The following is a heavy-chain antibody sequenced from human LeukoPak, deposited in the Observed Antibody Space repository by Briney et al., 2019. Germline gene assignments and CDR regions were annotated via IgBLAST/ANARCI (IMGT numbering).Heavy chain of an antibody. CDR1: NYSISSGYY. CDR3: ARDQEQWLSIDY. D-gene: IGHD6-19*01. J-gene: IGHJ4*02. V-gene: IGHV4-38-2*02. CDR2: IYHSGST. Sequence: PSETLSLTRAVSNYSISSGYYWGWIRQPPGKGLEWIGSIYHSGSTYSNPSLKSRVTISVDTSKNQFSLKLSSVTAADTAVYYCARDQEQWLSIDYWGQGTLVTVSS.